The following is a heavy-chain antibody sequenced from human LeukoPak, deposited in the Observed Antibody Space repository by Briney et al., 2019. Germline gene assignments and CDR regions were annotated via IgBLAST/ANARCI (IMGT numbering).Heavy chain of an antibody. Sequence: PGGSLRLSCAASGSTFSSYEINWVRQAPGKGLEWVSYISSSGSTIYYADSVKGRFTISRDNAKNSLYLQMNSLRAEDTAVYYCAELGITMIGGVWGKGTTVTVSS. V-gene: IGHV3-48*03. CDR1: GSTFSSYE. D-gene: IGHD3-10*02. CDR2: ISSSGSTI. J-gene: IGHJ6*04. CDR3: AELGITMIGGV.